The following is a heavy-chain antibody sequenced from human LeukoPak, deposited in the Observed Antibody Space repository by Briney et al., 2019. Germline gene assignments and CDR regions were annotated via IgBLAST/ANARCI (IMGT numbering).Heavy chain of an antibody. CDR3: ARDGASDSSSWYWGYYYYGMDV. Sequence: GGSLRLSCAASGFTFSSYWMSWVRQAPGKGLEGVANIKQDGSEKYYVDSVKGRFTISRDNAKNSLYLKMNSLRDEDTAVYYCARDGASDSSSWYWGYYYYGMDVWGQGTTVTVSS. D-gene: IGHD6-13*01. CDR1: GFTFSSYW. J-gene: IGHJ6*02. V-gene: IGHV3-7*01. CDR2: IKQDGSEK.